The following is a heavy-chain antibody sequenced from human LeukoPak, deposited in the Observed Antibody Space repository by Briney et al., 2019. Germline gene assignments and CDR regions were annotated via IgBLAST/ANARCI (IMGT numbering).Heavy chain of an antibody. CDR3: ARGAYDYVWGSYRQSPYYFDY. Sequence: PSETLSLTCAVSGGSISSGGYSWSWIRQPPGKGLEWIGYIYHSGSTYYNPSLKSRVTISVDRSKNQFSLKLSSVTAADTAVYYCARGAYDYVWGSYRQSPYYFDYWAREPWSPSPQ. CDR1: GGSISSGGYS. J-gene: IGHJ4*02. D-gene: IGHD3-16*02. V-gene: IGHV4-30-2*01. CDR2: IYHSGST.